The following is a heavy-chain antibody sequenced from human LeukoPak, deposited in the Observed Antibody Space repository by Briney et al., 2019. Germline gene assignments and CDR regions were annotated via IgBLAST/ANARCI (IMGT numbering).Heavy chain of an antibody. J-gene: IGHJ4*02. CDR2: INSDGSST. CDR1: GFTFDDYG. Sequence: GGSLRLSCAASGFTFDDYGLSWVRQAPGKGLVWVSRINSDGSSTTYADSVKGRFTISRDNAKNTLYLQMNSLRAEDTALYYCARGGVDYWGQGTLVTVSS. D-gene: IGHD1-26*01. CDR3: ARGGVDY. V-gene: IGHV3-74*01.